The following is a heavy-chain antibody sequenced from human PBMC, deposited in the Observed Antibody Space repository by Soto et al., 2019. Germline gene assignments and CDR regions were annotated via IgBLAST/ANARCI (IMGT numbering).Heavy chain of an antibody. J-gene: IGHJ6*02. D-gene: IGHD6-19*01. CDR3: ARDVLRIAVDGMRDYYYGMDV. Sequence: QVQLVQSGAEVKKPGSSVKVSCKASGGTFSSYAISWVRQAPGQGLEWMGGIIPIFGTANYAQKFQGRVTITAHESTSTAYMELSSLRPEDTAVYYCARDVLRIAVDGMRDYYYGMDVWGQGTTVTVSS. CDR1: GGTFSSYA. V-gene: IGHV1-69*12. CDR2: IIPIFGTA.